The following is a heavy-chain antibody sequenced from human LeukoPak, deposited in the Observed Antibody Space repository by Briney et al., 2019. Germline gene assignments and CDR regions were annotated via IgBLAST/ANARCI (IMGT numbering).Heavy chain of an antibody. J-gene: IGHJ3*02. V-gene: IGHV4-39*02. CDR2: IYYSGST. CDR3: ATEFPSGSYFRAFDI. CDR1: GGSISSSSYY. Sequence: SETLSLTCTVSGGSISSSSYYWGWIRQPPGKGLEWIGSIYYSGSTYYNPSLKSRVTISVDTSKNQFSLKLSSVTAADTAVYYCATEFPSGSYFRAFDIWGQGTMVTVSS. D-gene: IGHD1-26*01.